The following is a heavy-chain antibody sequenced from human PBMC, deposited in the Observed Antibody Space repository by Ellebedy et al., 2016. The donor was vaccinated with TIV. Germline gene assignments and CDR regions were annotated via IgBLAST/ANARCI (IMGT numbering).Heavy chain of an antibody. D-gene: IGHD3-10*01. CDR2: INRGSSVI. V-gene: IGHV3-21*05. CDR3: ARRSRGPSYYFDY. CDR1: GFMFNTYN. Sequence: GESLKISCAASGFMFNTYNMDWVRQAPGKGLEWVSYINRGSSVIYYADSVKGRFTISRDNAKNSPYLQLSSLRAEDTAVYYCARRSRGPSYYFDYWGQGALVTVSS. J-gene: IGHJ4*02.